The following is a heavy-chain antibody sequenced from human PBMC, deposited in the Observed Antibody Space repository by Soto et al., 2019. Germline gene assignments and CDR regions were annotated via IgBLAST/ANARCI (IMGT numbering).Heavy chain of an antibody. Sequence: PSETLSLTCTVSGGSVSSGSYYWSWIRQPPGKGLEWIGYIYYSGSTNYNPSRKSRVTISVDTSKNQFSLRLSSVTAADTAVYYCARIVEPSGSYYGWNFDYWGQGTLVTVSS. V-gene: IGHV4-61*01. CDR2: IYYSGST. CDR1: GGSVSSGSYY. J-gene: IGHJ4*02. D-gene: IGHD1-26*01. CDR3: ARIVEPSGSYYGWNFDY.